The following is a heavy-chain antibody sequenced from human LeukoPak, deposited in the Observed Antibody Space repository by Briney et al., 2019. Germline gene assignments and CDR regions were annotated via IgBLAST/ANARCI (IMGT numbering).Heavy chain of an antibody. CDR1: GFTFDDYT. CDR2: ITWNSGSI. V-gene: IGHV3-9*01. J-gene: IGHJ4*02. Sequence: GRSLRLSCAASGFTFDDYTMHWVRQAPGKGLEWVSGITWNSGSIGYADSVRGRFTISRDNAKNSLYLEMNSLRAEDTALYYCAKEDHFASWGQGTLVTASS. CDR3: AKEDHFAS.